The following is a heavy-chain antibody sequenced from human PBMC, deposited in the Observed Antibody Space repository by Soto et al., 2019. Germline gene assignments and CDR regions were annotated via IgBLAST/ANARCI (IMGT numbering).Heavy chain of an antibody. CDR3: ASLAIGTIIRGAPDF. Sequence: PGGSLRLSCAASGFTFSDYYMTWIRHAPGKGPEWVSYISSGGSSIYYADSVKGRFTISRDNAKNSLYLQMNSLRAEDTAMYYCASLAIGTIIRGAPDFWGQGTLVTVSS. V-gene: IGHV3-11*01. CDR2: ISSGGSSI. J-gene: IGHJ4*02. D-gene: IGHD3-10*01. CDR1: GFTFSDYY.